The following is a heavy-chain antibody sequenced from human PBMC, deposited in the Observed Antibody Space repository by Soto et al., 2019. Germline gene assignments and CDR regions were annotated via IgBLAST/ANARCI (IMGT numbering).Heavy chain of an antibody. CDR3: ARGWNYVFDY. D-gene: IGHD1-7*01. CDR1: GFTFRSHW. CDR2: ISGDGSST. Sequence: EVQLVESGGGLVQPGGSLRLSCAASGFTFRSHWMHWVRQAPGKGLVWVSRISGDGSSTHYADSVKGRFTISRDNAKNTLYLQMNSLRAEDTAVYYCARGWNYVFDYWGQGTLVTVSS. V-gene: IGHV3-74*01. J-gene: IGHJ4*02.